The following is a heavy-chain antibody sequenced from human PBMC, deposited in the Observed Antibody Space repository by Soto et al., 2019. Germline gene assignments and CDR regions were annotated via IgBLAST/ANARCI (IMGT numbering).Heavy chain of an antibody. J-gene: IGHJ4*02. CDR2: ISAYNGNT. Sequence: ASVKVSCKASGYTFTSYGISWVRQAPGQGLEWMGWISAYNGNTNYAQKLQGRVTMNTDTSTSTAYMELRSLRSDDTAVYYCASSGHDYQLTSYWGRGTQVTVSP. CDR1: GYTFTSYG. CDR3: ASSGHDYQLTSY. V-gene: IGHV1-18*04. D-gene: IGHD3-22*01.